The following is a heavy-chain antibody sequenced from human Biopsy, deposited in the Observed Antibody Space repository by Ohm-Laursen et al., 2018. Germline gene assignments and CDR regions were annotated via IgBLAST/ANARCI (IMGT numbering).Heavy chain of an antibody. J-gene: IGHJ4*02. CDR3: TTYQY. CDR1: RFTFSDYF. D-gene: IGHD3-16*02. CDR2: IKSKTDGGTI. V-gene: IGHV3-15*01. Sequence: LSLTCAAPRFTFSDYFMSWVRQAPGQGLEWVGRIKSKTDGGTIDHAASVKGRIIISRDDSKKTVYLQMNNLKTEDTGVYYCTTYQYWGQGTLVTVSS.